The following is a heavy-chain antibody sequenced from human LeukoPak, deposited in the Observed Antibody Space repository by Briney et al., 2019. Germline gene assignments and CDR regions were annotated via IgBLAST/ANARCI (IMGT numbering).Heavy chain of an antibody. CDR1: GYTFTSYG. Sequence: ASVKVSCKASGYTFTSYGISWVRQAPGQGLEWMGWISAYNGNTNYAQKLQGRVTMTTDTSTSTAYMELSSLRSEDTAVYYCARGSSSWSYNWFDPWGQGTLVTVSS. CDR2: ISAYNGNT. CDR3: ARGSSSWSYNWFDP. D-gene: IGHD6-13*01. J-gene: IGHJ5*02. V-gene: IGHV1-18*01.